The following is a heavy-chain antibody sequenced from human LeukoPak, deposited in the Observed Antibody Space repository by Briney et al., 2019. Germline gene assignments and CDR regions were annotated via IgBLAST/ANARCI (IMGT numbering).Heavy chain of an antibody. J-gene: IGHJ4*02. CDR2: ISGSGGST. V-gene: IGHV3-23*01. CDR1: GFTFSSYA. CDR3: AKDRHGLRSYFDY. D-gene: IGHD4-17*01. Sequence: GGSLRLSYAASGFTFSSYAMSWVRQAPGKGLEWVSAISGSGGSTYYADSVKGRFTISRDNSKNTLYLQMNSLRAEDTAVYYCAKDRHGLRSYFDYWGQGTLVTVSS.